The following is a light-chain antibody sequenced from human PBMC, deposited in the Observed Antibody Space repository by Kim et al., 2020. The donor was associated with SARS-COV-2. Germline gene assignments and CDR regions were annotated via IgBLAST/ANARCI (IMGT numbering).Light chain of an antibody. CDR2: AAS. V-gene: IGKV3-20*01. CDR3: QQYGNSPWT. CDR1: QSVSSSY. J-gene: IGKJ1*01. Sequence: SPGERATLSCRASQSVSSSYLAWYQQKPGQAPRLLIYAASSRATGIPDRFSGSGSGTDFPLTISRLEPEDFAVYFCQQYGNSPWTFGQGTKVDIK.